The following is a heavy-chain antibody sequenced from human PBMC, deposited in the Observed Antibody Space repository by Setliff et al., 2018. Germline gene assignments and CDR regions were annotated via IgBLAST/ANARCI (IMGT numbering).Heavy chain of an antibody. Sequence: PGGSLRLSCAASGFDFKTHWMDWARQAPGKGLEWVANIKEDGSQRNYVDAVRGRFTVSRDNARNSLDLQMDSLRAEDTAVYYCARDRPKAVGGGEDAFDIWGQGTMVTVSS. D-gene: IGHD6-19*01. CDR3: ARDRPKAVGGGEDAFDI. J-gene: IGHJ3*02. V-gene: IGHV3-7*01. CDR1: GFDFKTHW. CDR2: IKEDGSQR.